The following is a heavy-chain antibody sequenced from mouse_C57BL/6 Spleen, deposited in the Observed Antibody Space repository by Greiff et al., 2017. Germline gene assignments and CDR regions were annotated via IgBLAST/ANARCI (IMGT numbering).Heavy chain of an antibody. J-gene: IGHJ2*01. CDR1: GFTFSSYA. V-gene: IGHV5-4*01. Sequence: EVKLVESGGGLVKPGGSLKLSCAASGFTFSSYAMSWVRQTPEKRLEWVATISDGGSYTYYPDNVKGRFTISRDNAKNHLYLQMSHLKSEDTAMYYCARDIYYYGSSYRDYFDYWGQGTTLTVSS. D-gene: IGHD1-1*01. CDR2: ISDGGSYT. CDR3: ARDIYYYGSSYRDYFDY.